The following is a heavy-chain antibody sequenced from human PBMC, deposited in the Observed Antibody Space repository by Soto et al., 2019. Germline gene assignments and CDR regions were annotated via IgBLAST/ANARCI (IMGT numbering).Heavy chain of an antibody. Sequence: QVQLVQSGAEVRKPGSSVKVSCKASGGTFSRHAISWVRQAPGQGLEWMGGIIPIFGTANHAQKFQGRATIIADESTSTVYMELSRLRSKDTAMYYCARGWGYDSNDYYYAYWGQGTLVIVSS. D-gene: IGHD3-22*01. V-gene: IGHV1-69*01. CDR3: ARGWGYDSNDYYYAY. CDR2: IIPIFGTA. J-gene: IGHJ4*02. CDR1: GGTFSRHA.